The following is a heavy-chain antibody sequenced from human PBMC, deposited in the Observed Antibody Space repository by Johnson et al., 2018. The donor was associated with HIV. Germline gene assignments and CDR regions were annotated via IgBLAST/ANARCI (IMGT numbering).Heavy chain of an antibody. J-gene: IGHJ3*02. V-gene: IGHV3-23*04. D-gene: IGHD2-21*01. CDR3: ANALILDAFNI. Sequence: VQLVESGGDLVQPGRSLRLSCAASGFTFSSYAMSWVRQAPGKGLEWVSFISGGDDDTYYADSVMGRFTISRDNSKNTLYLQMNSLRAEDTAVYYCANALILDAFNIWGQGTVVTVS. CDR2: ISGGDDDT. CDR1: GFTFSSYA.